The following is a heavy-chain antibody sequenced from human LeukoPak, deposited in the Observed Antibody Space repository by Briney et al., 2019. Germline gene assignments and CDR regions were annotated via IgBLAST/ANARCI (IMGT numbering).Heavy chain of an antibody. CDR1: GFTVSSNY. CDR2: IYSGGST. D-gene: IGHD2-15*01. J-gene: IGHJ4*02. Sequence: PGGSLRLSCAASGFTVSSNYMSWVRQAPGKGLEWVSVIYSGGSTYYADSVKGRFTISRDNSKNTLYLQMNSLRAEDTAVYYCARQLGYCSGGSCNWGQGTVVTVSS. CDR3: ARQLGYCSGGSCN. V-gene: IGHV3-53*01.